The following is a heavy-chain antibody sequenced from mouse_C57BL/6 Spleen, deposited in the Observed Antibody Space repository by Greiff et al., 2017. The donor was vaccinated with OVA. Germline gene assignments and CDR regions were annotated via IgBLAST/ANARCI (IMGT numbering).Heavy chain of an antibody. CDR1: GYTFTSYW. CDR2: IYPGSGST. D-gene: IGHD1-1*01. J-gene: IGHJ2*01. V-gene: IGHV1-55*01. Sequence: VQLQQSGAELVKPGASVKMSCKASGYTFTSYWITWVKQRPGQGLEWIGDIYPGSGSTNYNEKFKSKATLTVDTSSSTAYMQLSSLTSEDSAVYYCARGEGGTTVVDFDYWGKGTTLTVSS. CDR3: ARGEGGTTVVDFDY.